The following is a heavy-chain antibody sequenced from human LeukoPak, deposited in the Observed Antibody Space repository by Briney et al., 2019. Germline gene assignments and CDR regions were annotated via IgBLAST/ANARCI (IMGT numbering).Heavy chain of an antibody. CDR2: IWSDGTGK. D-gene: IGHD4-11*01. CDR1: GFTYSHYG. Sequence: GGSLRLSCAASGFTYSHYGMHWVRQAPGKGLEWVAVIWSDGTGKYYSDAVKGRFIISRDNSRNTLDLQMDSLRGDDTAVYYCARDAERGFDYSNSLKYWGQGTLVTVSS. J-gene: IGHJ4*02. V-gene: IGHV3-33*08. CDR3: ARDAERGFDYSNSLKY.